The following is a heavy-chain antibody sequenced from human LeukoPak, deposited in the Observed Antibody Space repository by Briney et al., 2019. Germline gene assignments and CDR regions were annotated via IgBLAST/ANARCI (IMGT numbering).Heavy chain of an antibody. CDR1: GDPISGYINYK. CDR3: AREYSAFDY. V-gene: IGHV4-61*01. J-gene: IGHJ4*02. Sequence: SETLSLTCSVSGDPISGYINYKWSWIRQPPGKGLERIGYIYYHGSTNYIPFLKGRVTFSVDTSKNLFSLKLTPVTAADTAVYYCAREYSAFDYWGQGTLVTVSS. CDR2: IYYHGST. D-gene: IGHD6-13*01.